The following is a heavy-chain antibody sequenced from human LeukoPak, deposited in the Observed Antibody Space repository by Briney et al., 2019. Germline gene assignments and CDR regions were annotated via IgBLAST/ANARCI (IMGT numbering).Heavy chain of an antibody. CDR1: GGSISNFY. CDR3: ARHVPSDDFWSGFYVFDP. CDR2: ISYCGGP. Sequence: PSETLSLTCNVSGGSISNFYWSWIRQAPGKGLEWIGYISYCGGPNYNPPLKSRVTISLDTSANQFSLSLSSVTAADTAMYYCARHVPSDDFWSGFYVFDPWGQGTLVTVSS. D-gene: IGHD3-3*01. J-gene: IGHJ5*02. V-gene: IGHV4-59*08.